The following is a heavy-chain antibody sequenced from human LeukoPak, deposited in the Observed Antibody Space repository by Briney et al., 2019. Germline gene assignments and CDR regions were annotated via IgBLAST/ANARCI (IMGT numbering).Heavy chain of an antibody. CDR1: GFLVTNNY. CDR2: IYTGDGT. Sequence: QTGGSLRLSCAASGFLVTNNYMSWVRQAPGKGLQWVSSIYTGDGTEYADSVKGRFTISRDKSKNTLYLQMNSLRTEDTAVYYCATLYGGQRADGYWGQGTLVTVSS. CDR3: ATLYGGQRADGY. J-gene: IGHJ4*02. D-gene: IGHD4-23*01. V-gene: IGHV3-53*01.